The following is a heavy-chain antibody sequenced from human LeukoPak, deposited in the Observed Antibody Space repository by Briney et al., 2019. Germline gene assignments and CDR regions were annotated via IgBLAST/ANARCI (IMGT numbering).Heavy chain of an antibody. V-gene: IGHV4-38-2*02. Sequence: PSETLSLTCTVSGYSISSGYYWGWIRQPPGKGLEWIGSIYHSGSTYYNPSLKSRVTISVDTSKNQFSLKLSSVTAADTAVYYCARVLAAAELESLPRSAWGQGTLVTVSS. CDR2: IYHSGST. J-gene: IGHJ5*02. CDR3: ARVLAAAELESLPRSA. D-gene: IGHD6-13*01. CDR1: GYSISSGYY.